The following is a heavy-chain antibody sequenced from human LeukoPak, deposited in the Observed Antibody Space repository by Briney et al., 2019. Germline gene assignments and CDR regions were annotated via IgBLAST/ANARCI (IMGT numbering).Heavy chain of an antibody. J-gene: IGHJ1*01. Sequence: GGSLRLSCAASGFTFSSYSMNWVRQAPGKGLKWVSYISSSSSTIYYADSVQGRFTISRDNSKNTLYLQMNSLRAEDTAVYYCAKDMIAAADILYFQHWGQGTLVTVSS. V-gene: IGHV3-48*01. D-gene: IGHD6-13*01. CDR1: GFTFSSYS. CDR3: AKDMIAAADILYFQH. CDR2: ISSSSSTI.